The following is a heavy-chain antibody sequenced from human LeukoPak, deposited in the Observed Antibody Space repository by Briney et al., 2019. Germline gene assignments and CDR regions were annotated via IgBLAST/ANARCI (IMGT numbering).Heavy chain of an antibody. J-gene: IGHJ4*02. CDR3: ARGPRSGWGYFDY. CDR2: IYHSGST. Sequence: SETLSLTCTVSGYSISSGYYWGWIRQPPGKGLEWIGSIYHSGSTYYNPSLKSRVTISVDTSKNQFSLKLSSVTAADTAVYYCARGPRSGWGYFDYWGQGALVTVSS. V-gene: IGHV4-38-2*02. CDR1: GYSISSGYY. D-gene: IGHD6-19*01.